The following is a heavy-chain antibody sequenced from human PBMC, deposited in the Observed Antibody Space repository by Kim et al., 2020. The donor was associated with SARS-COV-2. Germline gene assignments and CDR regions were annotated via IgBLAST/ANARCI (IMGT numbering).Heavy chain of an antibody. CDR2: IYTSGST. V-gene: IGHV4-4*07. J-gene: IGHJ6*02. Sequence: SETLSLTCTVSGGSISSYYWSWIRQPAGKGLEWIGRIYTSGSTNYNPSLKSRVTMSVDTSKNQFSLKLSSVTAADTAVYYCARDSPPRGWELLSTSYDMDVCGQGTTVTVSS. CDR1: GGSISSYY. CDR3: ARDSPPRGWELLSTSYDMDV. D-gene: IGHD1-26*01.